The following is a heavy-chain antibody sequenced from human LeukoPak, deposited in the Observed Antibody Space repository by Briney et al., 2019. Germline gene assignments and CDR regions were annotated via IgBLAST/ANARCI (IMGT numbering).Heavy chain of an antibody. J-gene: IGHJ4*02. CDR3: ARDGHYTIYELRFDY. D-gene: IGHD5/OR15-5a*01. V-gene: IGHV3-7*01. Sequence: PGGSLRLSCAVSGFAFSNHWMAWVRQAPGKGLEWVANINQGGSQKYYVDSVKGRFTISRDNAENSLYLQMNSLRAEDTAVYYCARDGHYTIYELRFDYWGQGALVTVSS. CDR2: INQGGSQK. CDR1: GFAFSNHW.